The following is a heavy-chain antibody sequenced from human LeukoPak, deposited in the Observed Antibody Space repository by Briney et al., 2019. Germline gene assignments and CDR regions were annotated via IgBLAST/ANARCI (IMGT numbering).Heavy chain of an antibody. V-gene: IGHV3-23*01. D-gene: IGHD2-8*01. J-gene: IGHJ4*02. CDR3: AKGGYCTNGVCYELDY. Sequence: GGSLRLSCAASGFTFSSYAMSWVRQAPGKGLEWVSAISGSGGSTYYADSVKGRFTTSRDNSKNTLYLQMNSLRAEDTAVYYCAKGGYCTNGVCYELDYWGQGTLVTVSS. CDR2: ISGSGGST. CDR1: GFTFSSYA.